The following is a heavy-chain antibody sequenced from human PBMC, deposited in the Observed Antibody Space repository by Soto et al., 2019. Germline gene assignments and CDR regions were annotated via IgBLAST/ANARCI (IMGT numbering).Heavy chain of an antibody. Sequence: EVQLVESGGGLVQPGGSLRLTCAASGFAFSDHYMDWVRQAPGKGLEWVARVRNKANSYTTEYVASVRGRFTVSRDDSXSSLYLQLNSLKTDDTAVYFCGRAGILHTPYYFDYWGQGTLFTVSS. D-gene: IGHD2-21*01. V-gene: IGHV3-72*01. CDR2: VRNKANSYTT. J-gene: IGHJ4*02. CDR3: GRAGILHTPYYFDY. CDR1: GFAFSDHY.